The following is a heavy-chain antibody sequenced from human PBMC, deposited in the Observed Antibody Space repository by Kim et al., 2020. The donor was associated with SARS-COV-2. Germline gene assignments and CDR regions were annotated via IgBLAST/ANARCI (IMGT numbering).Heavy chain of an antibody. V-gene: IGHV4-31*03. J-gene: IGHJ3*02. CDR1: GGSVTSGGHY. CDR2: IFYSGGT. Sequence: SETLSLTCSVSGGSVTSGGHYWSWIRQHPGKGLEWIGYIFYSGGTYYNPSLKSRVIISKDTPKNQFSLTLSSVTAADTAVYYCATAVKEWFGDAFDIWGQGTMVTVSS. CDR3: ATAVKEWFGDAFDI. D-gene: IGHD3-10*01.